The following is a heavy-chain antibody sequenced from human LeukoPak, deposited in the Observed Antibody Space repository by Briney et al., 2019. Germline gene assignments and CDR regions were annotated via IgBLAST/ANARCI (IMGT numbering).Heavy chain of an antibody. J-gene: IGHJ4*02. Sequence: PGGSLRLSCAASGFTFSNYGMHWVRQAPGKGLEWVAVMSYDGNNKYYADSVKGRFTISRDNSKNTLYLQMNSLRLEDTAVYYCAREWGAAADYWGQGTLVTVSS. V-gene: IGHV3-30*03. D-gene: IGHD6-13*01. CDR1: GFTFSNYG. CDR2: MSYDGNNK. CDR3: AREWGAAADY.